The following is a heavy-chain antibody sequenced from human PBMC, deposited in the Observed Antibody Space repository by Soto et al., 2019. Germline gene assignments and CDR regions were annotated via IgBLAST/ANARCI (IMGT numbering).Heavy chain of an antibody. V-gene: IGHV3-23*01. Sequence: QPGGSLRLSCAASGFIFTNYAMNWVRQAPGKGLEGVSVIGGRGSSAYYAGSVQGRFTISRDNSKNTLSLQMSSLTADDTAIYYCVREGRGSFDFWGRGTRGT. CDR3: VREGRGSFDF. D-gene: IGHD5-12*01. CDR2: IGGRGSSA. CDR1: GFIFTNYA. J-gene: IGHJ3*01.